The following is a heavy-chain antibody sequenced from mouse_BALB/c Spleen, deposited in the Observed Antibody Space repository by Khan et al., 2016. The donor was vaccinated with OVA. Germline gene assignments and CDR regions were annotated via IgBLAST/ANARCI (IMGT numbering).Heavy chain of an antibody. Sequence: EVQLEESGGGLVQPGGSMKLSGVASGLTFSNYWMNWVCQSPEKGFVGVAEIRLTSEDYVTHYAEYVKGRFTISRDDSKSSDYLQMNNLRAEDTGIYYCWILLWGQGTTLTVSS. J-gene: IGHJ2*01. CDR1: GLTFSNYW. V-gene: IGHV6-6*02. CDR2: IRLTSEDYVT. CDR3: WILL.